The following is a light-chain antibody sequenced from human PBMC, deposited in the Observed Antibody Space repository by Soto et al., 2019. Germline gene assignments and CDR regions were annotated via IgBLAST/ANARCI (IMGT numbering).Light chain of an antibody. Sequence: IVLTQSPGTLSLSPGERATLSCRASRTVSGNYLAWYRQKPGQAPRLLIYGASSRATGIPDRFSGSGSETDFTLTINRLEPEDFAVYYCQQYDSYLTFGPGTKVDIK. CDR3: QQYDSYLT. CDR1: RTVSGNY. J-gene: IGKJ3*01. V-gene: IGKV3-20*01. CDR2: GAS.